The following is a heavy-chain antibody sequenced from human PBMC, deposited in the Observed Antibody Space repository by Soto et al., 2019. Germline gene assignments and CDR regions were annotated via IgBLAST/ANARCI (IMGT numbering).Heavy chain of an antibody. CDR3: AREYSSSWYYYYYYGMDV. V-gene: IGHV3-30-3*01. J-gene: IGHJ6*02. CDR1: GFTFSSYA. Sequence: GSLRLSCAASGFTFSSYAMHWVRQAPGKGLEWVAVISYDGSNKYYADSVKGRFTISRDNSKNTLYLQMNSLRAEDTAVYYCAREYSSSWYYYYYYGMDVWGQGTTVTVSS. CDR2: ISYDGSNK. D-gene: IGHD6-13*01.